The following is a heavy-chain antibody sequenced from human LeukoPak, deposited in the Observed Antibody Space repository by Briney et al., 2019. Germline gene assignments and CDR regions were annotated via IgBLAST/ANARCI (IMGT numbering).Heavy chain of an antibody. CDR2: ISAYNGNT. Sequence: GSVKVSCKASGYTFTSYGISWVRQAPGQGLEWMGWISAYNGNTNYAQKLQGRVTMTTDTSTSTAYMQLRSLRSDDTAVYYCARDPYSSGWSRADYWGQGTLVTVSS. CDR3: ARDPYSSGWSRADY. V-gene: IGHV1-18*01. J-gene: IGHJ4*02. CDR1: GYTFTSYG. D-gene: IGHD6-19*01.